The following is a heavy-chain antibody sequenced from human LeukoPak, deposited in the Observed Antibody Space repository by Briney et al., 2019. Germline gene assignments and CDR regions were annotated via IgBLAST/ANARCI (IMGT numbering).Heavy chain of an antibody. V-gene: IGHV4-34*01. D-gene: IGHD5-12*01. CDR2: INHRGST. Sequence: TSETLSLTCAVYGGSFSGYYWSWLRQPPGKGLEWIGEINHRGSTNYNPSLKSRVTVSVDTSKNQFSLKLSSVTAADTAVYYCARGPGYSGYDLDYWGQGTLVTVSS. CDR3: ARGPGYSGYDLDY. J-gene: IGHJ4*02. CDR1: GGSFSGYY.